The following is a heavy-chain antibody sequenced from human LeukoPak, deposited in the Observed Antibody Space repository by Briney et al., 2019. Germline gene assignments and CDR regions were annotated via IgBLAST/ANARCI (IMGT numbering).Heavy chain of an antibody. D-gene: IGHD2-2*02. Sequence: SQTLSLTCTVSGGSISSGGYYWSWIRQHPGKGLEWIGYIYYSGSTYYNPSLKSRVTISVDTSKNQFSLKLSSVTAADTAVYYCARHGYCSSTSCYKNWFDPWGQGTLVTVSS. CDR3: ARHGYCSSTSCYKNWFDP. CDR2: IYYSGST. J-gene: IGHJ5*02. CDR1: GGSISSGGYY. V-gene: IGHV4-31*03.